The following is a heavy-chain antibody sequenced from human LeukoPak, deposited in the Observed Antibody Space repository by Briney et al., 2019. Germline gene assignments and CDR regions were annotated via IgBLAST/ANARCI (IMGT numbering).Heavy chain of an antibody. CDR1: GFTLSSHA. CDR2: LSYDGSNT. D-gene: IGHD5-18*01. V-gene: IGHV3-30-3*01. CDR3: GRRDDTAMAGYYYYGMDV. J-gene: IGHJ6*02. Sequence: GRSLTLSCAASGFTLSSHATHWVRQAPGKGLEWVAVLSYDGSNTYYADSVKGRFTMSSDNTKSTLYVQMNSPKAEDTAGDYCGRRDDTAMAGYYYYGMDVWGQGTTVTVSS.